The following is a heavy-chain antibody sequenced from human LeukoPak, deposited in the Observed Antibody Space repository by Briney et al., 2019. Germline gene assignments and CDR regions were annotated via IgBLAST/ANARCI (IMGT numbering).Heavy chain of an antibody. CDR2: ISGSGGST. D-gene: IGHD3-9*01. V-gene: IGHV3-23*01. J-gene: IGHJ6*02. Sequence: GGSLRLSCAASGFTFSSYAMSWVRQAPGKGLEWVSAISGSGGSTYYADSAKGRFTISRDNSKNTLYLQMNSLRAEDTAVYYCAKGRYFDWLDYYGMDVWGQGTTVTVSS. CDR1: GFTFSSYA. CDR3: AKGRYFDWLDYYGMDV.